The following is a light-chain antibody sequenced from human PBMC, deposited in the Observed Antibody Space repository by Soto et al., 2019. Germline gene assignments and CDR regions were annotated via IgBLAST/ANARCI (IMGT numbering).Light chain of an antibody. J-gene: IGLJ1*01. CDR3: SSYTSSSTYV. Sequence: QSVLTQPASVSGSPGQSITISCTGTSSDVGGYDFVCWYQHHPGKAPKLMIYDVSNRPSGVSNRFSGSKSGNTASLTISGLRPEDEADYYCSSYTSSSTYVFGTGT. CDR2: DVS. V-gene: IGLV2-14*03. CDR1: SSDVGGYDF.